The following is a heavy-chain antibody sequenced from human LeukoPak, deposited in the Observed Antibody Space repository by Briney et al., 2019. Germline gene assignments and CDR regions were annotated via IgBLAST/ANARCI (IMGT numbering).Heavy chain of an antibody. J-gene: IGHJ4*02. D-gene: IGHD6-19*01. V-gene: IGHV4-34*01. Sequence: PSETLSLTCAVYGGSFSGYYWSWIRQPPGKWLEWIGEINHSGSTNYNPSLKSRVTISVDTSKNQFSLKLSSVTAADTAVYYCARASKVAGTYYFDYWGQGTLVTVSS. CDR1: GGSFSGYY. CDR3: ARASKVAGTYYFDY. CDR2: INHSGST.